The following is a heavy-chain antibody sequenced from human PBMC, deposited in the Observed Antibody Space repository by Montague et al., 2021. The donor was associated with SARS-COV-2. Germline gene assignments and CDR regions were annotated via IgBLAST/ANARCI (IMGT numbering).Heavy chain of an antibody. Sequence: SETLYLTCAISGGSFSNYYWSWIRQPPGKGLEWIGEVNQSGSTIYNPSVKSGVTISEDTSKNQFYLRLNSVTAADTAVYYCARGRRPLVVPGAGPAGRAFDIWGQGTMVTVSS. J-gene: IGHJ3*02. CDR2: VNQSGST. CDR1: GGSFSNYY. V-gene: IGHV4-34*01. CDR3: ARGRRPLVVPGAGPAGRAFDI. D-gene: IGHD2-2*01.